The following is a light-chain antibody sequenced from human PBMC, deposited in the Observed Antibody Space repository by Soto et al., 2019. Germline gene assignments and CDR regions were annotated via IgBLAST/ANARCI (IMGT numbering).Light chain of an antibody. J-gene: IGLJ2*01. CDR2: EAT. Sequence: QSALTQPASVSGSPVQSITISCTGTSSDLGSYNLVSWYQHHPGKAPKLIIYEATKRPSGISSRFSGSKSGYTASLTISGLQAEDEAFYSCFSYAGRDTLVVSGGGTQLTVL. V-gene: IGLV2-23*01. CDR1: SSDLGSYNL. CDR3: FSYAGRDTLVV.